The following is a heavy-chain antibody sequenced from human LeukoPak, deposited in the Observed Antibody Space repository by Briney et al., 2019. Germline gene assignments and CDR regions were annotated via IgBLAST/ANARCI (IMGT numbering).Heavy chain of an antibody. CDR2: NYYSGST. J-gene: IGHJ3*02. CDR3: AREARSWGAFDI. Sequence: PSETLSLTCTVSGGSISSYYWSWIRQPPGKGLEWIGYNYYSGSTNYNPSLKSRVTISVDTSKNQFSLKLSSVTAADTAVYYCAREARSWGAFDIWGQGTMVTVSS. D-gene: IGHD7-27*01. CDR1: GGSISSYY. V-gene: IGHV4-59*01.